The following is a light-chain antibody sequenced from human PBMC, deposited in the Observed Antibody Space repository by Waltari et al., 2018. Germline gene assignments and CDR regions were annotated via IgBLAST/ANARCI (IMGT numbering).Light chain of an antibody. J-gene: IGKJ2*01. CDR2: DAS. CDR3: QQYNSYSYT. CDR1: QSISSW. Sequence: DIQMTPSPSTLSASVGDRVTITCRASQSISSWLAWYQQKPGKAPKLLIYDASRLQSGVPSRFSGSGSGTEFTLTISSLQPDDFATYYCQQYNSYSYTFGQGTKLEIK. V-gene: IGKV1-5*01.